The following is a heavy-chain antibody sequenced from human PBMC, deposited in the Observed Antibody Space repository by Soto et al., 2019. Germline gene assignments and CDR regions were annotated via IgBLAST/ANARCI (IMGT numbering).Heavy chain of an antibody. CDR1: GFTFSSFW. J-gene: IGHJ4*02. CDR3: ANDVSYQRFDH. Sequence: PGGSLRLSCVGSGFTFSSFWICWIRQTPGKGLEWVTNMNQDGSEIAYADSVKGRFTVSRDNAKNAVYLQMNSLTVEDTAVYFCANDVSYQRFDHWGQGALVTVSS. CDR2: MNQDGSEI. V-gene: IGHV3-7*01. D-gene: IGHD3-16*02.